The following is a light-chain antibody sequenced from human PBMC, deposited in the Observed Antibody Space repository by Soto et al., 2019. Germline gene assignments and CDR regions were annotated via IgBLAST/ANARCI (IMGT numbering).Light chain of an antibody. Sequence: EIVLTQSPCTLSLSPGERATLSCRARQSVRSSRLAWYQQKPGQGPRLLIYGASIRVTGIPDRFSGSGSGTDFTLTITRLEPEDFAVYYCQQYGVSPMYTFGQGTKLEVK. CDR2: GAS. V-gene: IGKV3-20*01. CDR1: QSVRSSR. J-gene: IGKJ2*01. CDR3: QQYGVSPMYT.